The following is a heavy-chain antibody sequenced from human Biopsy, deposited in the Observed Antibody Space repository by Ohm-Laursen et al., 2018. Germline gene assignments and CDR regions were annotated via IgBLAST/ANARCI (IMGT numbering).Heavy chain of an antibody. CDR2: IGSSGSDV. D-gene: IGHD6-25*01. V-gene: IGHV3-21*06. CDR1: GFTFSSYA. CDR3: VRLLRPKGELDY. Sequence: SLRLSCSASGFTFSSYAMNWVRQAPGEGLEWVSSIGSSGSDVYYEASVKGRFTSSRDNARNSLYLQMDSLRVEDTAVYYCVRLLRPKGELDYWGQGTLVTVSS. J-gene: IGHJ4*02.